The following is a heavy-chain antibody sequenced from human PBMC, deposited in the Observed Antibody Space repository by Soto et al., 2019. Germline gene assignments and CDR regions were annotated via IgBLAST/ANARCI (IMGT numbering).Heavy chain of an antibody. Sequence: ASVKVSCKASGYTFTSYAMHWVRQAPGQRLEWMGWINAGNGNTKYSQKFQGRVTITRDTSASTAYMELSSLRSEDTAVYYCARITDYGDCFDYWGQGTLVTVSS. D-gene: IGHD4-17*01. CDR3: ARITDYGDCFDY. V-gene: IGHV1-3*01. CDR2: INAGNGNT. CDR1: GYTFTSYA. J-gene: IGHJ4*02.